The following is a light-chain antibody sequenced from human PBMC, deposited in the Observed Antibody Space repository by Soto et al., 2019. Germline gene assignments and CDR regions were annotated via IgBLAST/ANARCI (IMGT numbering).Light chain of an antibody. CDR1: SSNIGNNY. CDR2: DNN. V-gene: IGLV1-51*01. CDR3: GTWDSSPSAFYV. Sequence: QSVLTQPPSVSAAPGQKVTISCSGSSSNIGNNYVSWYQQLPGTAPKLLIYDNNKRPSGIPDRFSGSKSGTSATLGITGLQTGDEADYYCGTWDSSPSAFYVFGTGTKVTVL. J-gene: IGLJ1*01.